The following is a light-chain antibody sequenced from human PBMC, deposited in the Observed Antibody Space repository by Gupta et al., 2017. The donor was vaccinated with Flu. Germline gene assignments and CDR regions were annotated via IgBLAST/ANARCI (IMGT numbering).Light chain of an antibody. J-gene: IGLJ3*02. V-gene: IGLV1-44*01. CDR1: YSNLGRHS. Sequence: QSVLTQPLSESGPHGQKITISCSSTYSNLGRHSLNWYQFLSGTALKLLIYRGDQRHSGVPDRLSSSKSDPSASLAFSGLQSEDEADYFCAAWDDILNVWIFGGGNRLTVL. CDR3: AAWDDILNVWI. CDR2: RGD.